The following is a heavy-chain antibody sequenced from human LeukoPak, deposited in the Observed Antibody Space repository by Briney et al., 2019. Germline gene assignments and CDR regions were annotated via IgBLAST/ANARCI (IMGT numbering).Heavy chain of an antibody. CDR1: GFTFSSYA. CDR2: ISGSGGST. Sequence: GGSLRLSCAASGFTFSSYAMSWVRQAPGKGLEWVSAISGSGGSTYYADSVKGRFTISRDNSKNTLYLQMNSLRAEDTAVYYCAKALRDFWSGYPTVFDYWGQGTLVTVSS. CDR3: AKALRDFWSGYPTVFDY. V-gene: IGHV3-23*01. D-gene: IGHD3-3*01. J-gene: IGHJ4*02.